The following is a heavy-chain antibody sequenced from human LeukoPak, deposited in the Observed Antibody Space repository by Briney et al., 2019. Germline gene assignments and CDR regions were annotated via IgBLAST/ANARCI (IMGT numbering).Heavy chain of an antibody. CDR2: IYYSGST. V-gene: IGHV4-31*03. CDR3: ARAYYDFWSGYDPPQGFDY. CDR1: GGSISSGGYY. J-gene: IGHJ4*02. Sequence: SQTLFLTCTVSGGSISSGGYYWSWIRQHPGKGLEWIGYIYYSGSTYYNPSLKSRVTISVDTSTNQFSLKLSSVTAADTAVYYCARAYYDFWSGYDPPQGFDYWGQGTLVTVSS. D-gene: IGHD3-3*01.